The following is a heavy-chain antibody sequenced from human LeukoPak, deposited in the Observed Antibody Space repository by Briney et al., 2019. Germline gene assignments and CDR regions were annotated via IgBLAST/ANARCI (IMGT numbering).Heavy chain of an antibody. V-gene: IGHV2-70*11. CDR3: ARTIAAVGYYFDS. CDR2: IDWDDDK. CDR1: GFSLSTSGMC. Sequence: SGPALVKPTQSLTLTCTFSGFSLSTSGMCVSWIRQPPGRALEWLARIDWDDDKYYTTSLKTRLTISKDTSKNQVVLTMTNVDPVDTASYYCARTIAAVGYYFDSWGQGTLVTVSS. J-gene: IGHJ4*02. D-gene: IGHD6-13*01.